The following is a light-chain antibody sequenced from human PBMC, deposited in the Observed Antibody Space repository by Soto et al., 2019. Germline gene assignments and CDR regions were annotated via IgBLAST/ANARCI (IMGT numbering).Light chain of an antibody. J-gene: IGLJ1*01. CDR2: ANS. Sequence: QPALTQPPSVSVAPGQRVIISSSGSSSNLGAGYDVQWYRQFPGTAPKLLIYANSVRPSGVPDRFPGSKSGTSASLAITGLQAEDEADYYCQSYDSSLIVSKVFGTGTKVTVL. V-gene: IGLV1-40*01. CDR3: QSYDSSLIVSKV. CDR1: SSNLGAGYD.